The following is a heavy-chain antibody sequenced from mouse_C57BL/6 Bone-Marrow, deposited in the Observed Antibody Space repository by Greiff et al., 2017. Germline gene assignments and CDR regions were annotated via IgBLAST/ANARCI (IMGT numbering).Heavy chain of an antibody. CDR3: ARYYGSSCFAY. CDR1: GYTFTGYW. Sequence: VQLQQSGAELLKPGASVKLSCKATGYTFTGYWIEWVKQRPGHGLAWIGEILPGSGSTNYTEKFKGKATFTADTSSNTAYMQLSSLTTEDSAIYYCARYYGSSCFAYWGQGTLVTVSA. D-gene: IGHD1-1*01. V-gene: IGHV1-9*01. J-gene: IGHJ3*01. CDR2: ILPGSGST.